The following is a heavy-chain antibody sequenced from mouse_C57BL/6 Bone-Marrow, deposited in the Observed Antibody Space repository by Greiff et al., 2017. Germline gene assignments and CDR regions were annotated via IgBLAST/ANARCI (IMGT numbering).Heavy chain of an antibody. D-gene: IGHD1-1*01. J-gene: IGHJ2*01. CDR3: TTTVGYFDY. Sequence: VQLQQSGAELVRPGASVKLSCTASGFNIKDDYMHWVKQRPEQGLEWIGWIDPENGDTEYASKFQGKATITADTSSNTAYLLLSSLTSEDTAVYYCTTTVGYFDYWGQGTTLTVSS. CDR2: IDPENGDT. CDR1: GFNIKDDY. V-gene: IGHV14-4*01.